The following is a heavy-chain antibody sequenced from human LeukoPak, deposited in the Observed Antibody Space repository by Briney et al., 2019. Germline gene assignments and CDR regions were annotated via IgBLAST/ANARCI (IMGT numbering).Heavy chain of an antibody. CDR2: INHSGST. CDR3: ARRVVVVAATPNWFDP. D-gene: IGHD2-15*01. CDR1: GGSFSGYY. Sequence: SETLSLTCAVYGGSFSGYYWSWIRQPPGNGLEWIGEINHSGSTNYNPSLKSRVTISVDTSKNQSSLKLSAVTAADTAVYYCARRVVVVAATPNWFDPWGQGTLVTVSS. J-gene: IGHJ5*02. V-gene: IGHV4-34*01.